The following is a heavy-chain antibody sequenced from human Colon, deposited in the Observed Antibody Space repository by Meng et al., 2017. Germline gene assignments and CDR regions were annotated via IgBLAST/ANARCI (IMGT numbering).Heavy chain of an antibody. D-gene: IGHD1-26*01. CDR1: GGSFSGHY. V-gene: IGHV4-34*01. Sequence: SQTLSLTCAVYGGSFSGHYWSWIRQAPGKWLEWIGEINHSGSTNYNPPLKSRVTISLDTSKNQLSLRLSSVTAADTAVYFCARASYADAFDIWGQGTTVTVSS. CDR2: INHSGST. CDR3: ARASYADAFDI. J-gene: IGHJ3*02.